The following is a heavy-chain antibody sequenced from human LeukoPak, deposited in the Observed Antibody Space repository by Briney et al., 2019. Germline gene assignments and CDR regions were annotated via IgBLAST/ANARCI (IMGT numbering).Heavy chain of an antibody. Sequence: ASVKVSCKASGYTFTGYYMHWVRQAPGQGLEWMGWINPNSGGTNYAQKFQGRVTMTRDTSISTAYMELSRLRSDDTAVYYCAREAWPDAGDRLEPGYFDLWGRGTLVTVSS. D-gene: IGHD1-1*01. CDR3: AREAWPDAGDRLEPGYFDL. J-gene: IGHJ2*01. V-gene: IGHV1-2*02. CDR1: GYTFTGYY. CDR2: INPNSGGT.